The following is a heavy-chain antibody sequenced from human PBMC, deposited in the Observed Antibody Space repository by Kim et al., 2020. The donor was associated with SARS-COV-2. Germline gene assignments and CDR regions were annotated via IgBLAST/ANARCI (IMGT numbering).Heavy chain of an antibody. J-gene: IGHJ4*02. D-gene: IGHD2-21*01. CDR2: II. V-gene: IGHV3-48*04. CDR3: VRDRGFAFDH. Sequence: IISYADSVKGRITISRDNAKNSVYLQLNSLRAEDTAVYYCVRDRGFAFDHWGQGTLVTVPP.